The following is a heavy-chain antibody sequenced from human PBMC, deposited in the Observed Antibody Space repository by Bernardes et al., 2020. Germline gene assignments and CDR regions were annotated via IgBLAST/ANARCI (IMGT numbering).Heavy chain of an antibody. J-gene: IGHJ4*02. CDR3: AHTFYDFWSGSDLFDY. D-gene: IGHD3-3*01. V-gene: IGHV2-5*02. CDR1: GFSLSTSGVG. Sequence: SGPTLVKPTQTLTLTCTFSGFSLSTSGVGVGWIRQPPGKALEWLALIYWDDDKRYSPSLKSRPTITKDTSKNQVVLTMTNMDPVDTATYYFAHTFYDFWSGSDLFDYWGQGTLVTVSS. CDR2: IYWDDDK.